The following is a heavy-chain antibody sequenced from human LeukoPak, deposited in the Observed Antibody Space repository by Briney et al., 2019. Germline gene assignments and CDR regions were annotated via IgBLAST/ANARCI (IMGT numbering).Heavy chain of an antibody. CDR2: IGGRDGST. Sequence: GSLRLSCAASGFTFSSSAMSWVRQALGKGLEWVSAIGGRDGSTYYADSVKGRFTISRDNSKNTLYVQMNSLRAEDTAVYYCAKGHYYGSGSLDYWGQGTLVTVSS. J-gene: IGHJ4*02. CDR3: AKGHYYGSGSLDY. CDR1: GFTFSSSA. V-gene: IGHV3-23*01. D-gene: IGHD3-10*01.